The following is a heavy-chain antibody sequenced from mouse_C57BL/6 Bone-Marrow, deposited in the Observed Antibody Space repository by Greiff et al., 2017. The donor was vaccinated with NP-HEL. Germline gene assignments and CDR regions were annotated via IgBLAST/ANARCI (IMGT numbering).Heavy chain of an antibody. CDR1: GYTFTSYT. V-gene: IGHV1-4*01. J-gene: IGHJ4*01. CDR3: DRWGNTVVATAMDY. D-gene: IGHD1-1*01. CDR2: INPSSGYT. Sequence: QVQLQQSGAELARPGASVKMSCKASGYTFTSYTMHWVKQRPGQGLEWIGYINPSSGYTKYNQKFKDKATLTADKSSSTAYMQLSSLTSEDSAVYYYDRWGNTVVATAMDYWGQGTSVTVSS.